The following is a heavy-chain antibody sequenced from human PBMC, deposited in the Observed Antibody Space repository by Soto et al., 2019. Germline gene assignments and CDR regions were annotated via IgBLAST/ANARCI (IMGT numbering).Heavy chain of an antibody. D-gene: IGHD6-19*01. CDR1: GGSISSYY. J-gene: IGHJ4*02. CDR2: IYYSGST. V-gene: IGHV4-59*08. CDR3: ARQRGRGWYQAEYFY. Sequence: PSETLSLTGTVSGGSISSYYWSWIRQPPGKGLEWIGYIYYSGSTNYNPSLKSRVTISVDTSKNQFSLKLSSVTAADTAVYYCARQRGRGWYQAEYFYWGQGTLVTVSS.